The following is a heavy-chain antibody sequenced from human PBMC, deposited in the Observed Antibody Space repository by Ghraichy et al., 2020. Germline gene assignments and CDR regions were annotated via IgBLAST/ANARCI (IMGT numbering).Heavy chain of an antibody. V-gene: IGHV3-48*02. CDR2: ISGSGSTL. CDR1: GFSFSNYN. Sequence: GESLNTSCAASGFSFSNYNMNWVRQAPGKGLEWVSYISGSGSTLYYADSVKGRFTISRDNAKNSLYLQVNSLKDEDTAVYFCARVRSTAMGLDYWGQGTLVTVSS. J-gene: IGHJ4*02. CDR3: ARVRSTAMGLDY. D-gene: IGHD5-18*01.